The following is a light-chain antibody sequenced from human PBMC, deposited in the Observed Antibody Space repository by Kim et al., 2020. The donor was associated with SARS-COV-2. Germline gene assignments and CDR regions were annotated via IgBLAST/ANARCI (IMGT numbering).Light chain of an antibody. CDR2: DVS. CDR3: SSYTSSSNWV. Sequence: GQSRTISCTGTSSDVGGYNYVSWYQQHPGKAPKLMIYDVSNRPSGVSNRFSGSKSGNTASLTISGLQAEDEADYYCSSYTSSSNWVFGGGTQLTVL. V-gene: IGLV2-14*03. CDR1: SSDVGGYNY. J-gene: IGLJ3*02.